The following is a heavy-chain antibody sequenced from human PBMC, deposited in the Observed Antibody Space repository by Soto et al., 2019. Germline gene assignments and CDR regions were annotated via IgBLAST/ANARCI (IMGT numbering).Heavy chain of an antibody. Sequence: AVKVSCKASGGTFSSYAISWVRQAPGQGLEWIGGIIPIFGTANYAQKFQGRVTITADESTSTAYMELSSLRSEDTAVYYCARGLVPAASPRYYYYYFGMDVWGQGTTVTVSS. CDR2: IIPIFGTA. CDR3: ARGLVPAASPRYYYYYFGMDV. J-gene: IGHJ6*02. D-gene: IGHD2-2*01. CDR1: GGTFSSYA. V-gene: IGHV1-69*13.